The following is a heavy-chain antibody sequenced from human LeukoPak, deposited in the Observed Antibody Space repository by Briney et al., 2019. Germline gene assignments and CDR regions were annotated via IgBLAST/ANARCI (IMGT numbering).Heavy chain of an antibody. D-gene: IGHD3-22*01. Sequence: PGRSLRLSCAASGFTFDDYAMHWVRQAPGKGLEWVSGISWNSGSIGYADSVKGRFTISRDNAKNSLHLQMNSLRAEDMALYYCAKDSDSSGYYPTFDYWGQGTLVTVSS. CDR1: GFTFDDYA. V-gene: IGHV3-9*03. CDR3: AKDSDSSGYYPTFDY. J-gene: IGHJ4*02. CDR2: ISWNSGSI.